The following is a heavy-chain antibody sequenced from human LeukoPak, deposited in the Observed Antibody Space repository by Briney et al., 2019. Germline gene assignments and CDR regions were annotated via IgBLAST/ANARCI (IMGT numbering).Heavy chain of an antibody. CDR2: IYYSGST. Sequence: SSETLSLTCTVSGGSISSYYWSWIRQPPGKGLEWIGYIYYSGSTNYNPSLKSRVTISVDTSKNQFSLKLSSVTAADTAVYSCASLDGYSHAFDYWGQGTLVTVSS. D-gene: IGHD5-24*01. V-gene: IGHV4-59*01. CDR1: GGSISSYY. J-gene: IGHJ4*02. CDR3: ASLDGYSHAFDY.